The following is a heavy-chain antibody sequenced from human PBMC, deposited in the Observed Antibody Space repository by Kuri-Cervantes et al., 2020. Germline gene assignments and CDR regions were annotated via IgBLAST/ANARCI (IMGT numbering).Heavy chain of an antibody. CDR2: ISYDGSNK. J-gene: IGHJ4*02. D-gene: IGHD5-18*01. CDR3: ARAGPGGYSYGTHLSDY. Sequence: GGSLRLSCAASGFTFSSYAMHWVRQAPGKGLEWVAVISYDGSNKYYADSVKSRFTISRDNSKNTLYLQMNSLRAEDTAVYYCARAGPGGYSYGTHLSDYWGQGTLVTVSS. V-gene: IGHV3-30-3*01. CDR1: GFTFSSYA.